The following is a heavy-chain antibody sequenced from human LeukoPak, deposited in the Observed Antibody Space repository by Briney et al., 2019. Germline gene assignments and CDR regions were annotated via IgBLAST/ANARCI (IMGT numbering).Heavy chain of an antibody. D-gene: IGHD2-15*01. CDR1: GFTFGDYA. CDR2: IRSKAYGGTT. Sequence: GGSLRLSCTASGFTFGDYAMSWVRQAPGKGLEWVGFIRSKAYGGTTEYAASVKGRFTISRDDSKSIAYLQMNSLKTEDTAVYYCTRDPGLVVVAPHAFDIWGQGTMVTVSS. J-gene: IGHJ3*02. CDR3: TRDPGLVVVAPHAFDI. V-gene: IGHV3-49*04.